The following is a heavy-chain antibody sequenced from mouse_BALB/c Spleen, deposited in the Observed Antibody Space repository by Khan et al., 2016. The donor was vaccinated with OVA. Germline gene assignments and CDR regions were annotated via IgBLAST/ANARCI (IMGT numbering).Heavy chain of an antibody. CDR1: GYTFTSYY. V-gene: IGHV1S81*02. J-gene: IGHJ3*01. CDR2: INPNNGGT. D-gene: IGHD2-2*01. CDR3: TRGGYGCFAF. Sequence: QVQLQQSGAELVKSGASVKLSCKASGYTFTSYYIYWVRQRPGQGLEWIGEINPNNGGTNFNERFKNKATLTVDKSSGLAYMQLASLTSDDSAVYYCTRGGYGCFAFWGQGTLVTVSA.